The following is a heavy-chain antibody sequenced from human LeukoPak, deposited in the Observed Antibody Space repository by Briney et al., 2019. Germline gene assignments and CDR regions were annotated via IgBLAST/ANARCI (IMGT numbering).Heavy chain of an antibody. CDR2: TYSRSKLYN. CDR1: GDSVSSNSAA. D-gene: IGHD3-22*01. J-gene: IGHJ5*02. Sequence: SQTLSLTCAISGDSVSSNSAAWNWIRQSPSRGLEWLGRTYSRSKLYNDYAVSVKSRITINPDTSKNQFSLQLNSVTPEDTAVYYCAREAEVAMTVKFDPWGQGTLVTVSS. V-gene: IGHV6-1*01. CDR3: AREAEVAMTVKFDP.